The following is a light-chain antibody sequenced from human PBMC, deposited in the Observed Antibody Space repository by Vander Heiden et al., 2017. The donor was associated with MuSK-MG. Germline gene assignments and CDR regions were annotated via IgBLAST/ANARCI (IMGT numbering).Light chain of an antibody. V-gene: IGKV3-11*01. Sequence: EIVLTQSPATLSLSPGERATLSCRASQSVSSYLAWYQQKPGQAPRLLIYDASNRATGIPARLSGSGSGTDFTLTISSLEPEDFAVYYGQQSTNWWTLGKGTKVE. CDR3: QQSTNWWT. J-gene: IGKJ1*01. CDR1: QSVSSY. CDR2: DAS.